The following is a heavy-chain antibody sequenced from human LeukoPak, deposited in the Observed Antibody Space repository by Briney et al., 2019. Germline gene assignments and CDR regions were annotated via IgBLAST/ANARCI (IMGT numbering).Heavy chain of an antibody. Sequence: GGSLRLSCAAFGFTFDDYAMHWVRQAPGKGLEWVSGISWNSGNIGYADSVKGRFTISRDNAKNSLYLQMNSLRAEDTALYYCAKGRYSSSHFDYWGQGTLVTVSS. D-gene: IGHD6-13*01. CDR1: GFTFDDYA. V-gene: IGHV3-9*01. CDR3: AKGRYSSSHFDY. J-gene: IGHJ4*02. CDR2: ISWNSGNI.